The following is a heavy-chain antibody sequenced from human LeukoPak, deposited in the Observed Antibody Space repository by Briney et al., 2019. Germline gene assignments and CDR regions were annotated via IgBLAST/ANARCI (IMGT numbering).Heavy chain of an antibody. CDR3: AKDSMENYYYYYMDV. V-gene: IGHV3-9*03. Sequence: GRSLRLSCAASGFTFDDYAMHWVRQAPGKGLEWVSGISWNSGSIGYANSVKGRFTISRDNAKNSLYLQMNSLRAEDMALYYCAKDSMENYYYYYMDVWGKGITVTVSS. CDR1: GFTFDDYA. CDR2: ISWNSGSI. J-gene: IGHJ6*03. D-gene: IGHD1-1*01.